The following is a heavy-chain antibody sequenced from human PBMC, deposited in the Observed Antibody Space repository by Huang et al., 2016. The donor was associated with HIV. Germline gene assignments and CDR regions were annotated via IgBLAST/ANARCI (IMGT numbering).Heavy chain of an antibody. V-gene: IGHV3-30*18. CDR3: AKGGSAAAVLDF. CDR2: ISYDAKTK. J-gene: IGHJ4*02. D-gene: IGHD6-13*01. Sequence: QVQLVESGGGVVQPGRSLRIFCAGSGFTFSSCGRNWGRHGPGKGMEWVSVISYDAKTKYYADSVKGRFSISRDNSKTTVYLQLNSLRLEDTAVYYCAKGGSAAAVLDFWGQGTLVTVSS. CDR1: GFTFSSCG.